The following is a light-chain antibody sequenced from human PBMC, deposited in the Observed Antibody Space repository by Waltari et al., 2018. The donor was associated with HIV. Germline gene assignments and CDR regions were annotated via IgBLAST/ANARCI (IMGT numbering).Light chain of an antibody. CDR3: NSYRSSTTPCV. Sequence: QSALTQPASVSGSPGQSIPIPCTGTSSDVGGHNYVSWYQQHPGNAPKLLIYEVSNRPSGVSNRFSGSKSGNTASMTISGLQAEDEADYYCNSYRSSTTPCVFGTGTKVTVL. J-gene: IGLJ1*01. CDR1: SSDVGGHNY. V-gene: IGLV2-14*01. CDR2: EVS.